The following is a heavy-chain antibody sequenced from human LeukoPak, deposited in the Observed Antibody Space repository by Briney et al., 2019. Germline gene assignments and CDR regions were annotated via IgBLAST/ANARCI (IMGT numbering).Heavy chain of an antibody. CDR2: IYYSGST. D-gene: IGHD3-3*01. CDR1: GGSISSSSYY. CDR3: ARLSRHWSGYFYYYYGMDV. Sequence: SSETLSLTCTVSGGSISSSSYYWGWIRQPPGKGLEWIGSIYYSGSTYYNPSLKSRVSISVDTSKTQFSLKLSSVTAADTAVYYCARLSRHWSGYFYYYYGMDVWGQGTTVTVSS. J-gene: IGHJ6*02. V-gene: IGHV4-39*01.